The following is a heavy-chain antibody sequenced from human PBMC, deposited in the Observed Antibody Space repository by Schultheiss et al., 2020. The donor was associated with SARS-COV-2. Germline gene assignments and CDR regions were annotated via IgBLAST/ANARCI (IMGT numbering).Heavy chain of an antibody. V-gene: IGHV1-2*02. CDR2: INPNSGGT. J-gene: IGHJ4*02. D-gene: IGHD3-22*01. CDR1: GYTFTGYY. Sequence: GESLKISCKASGYTFTGYYMHWVRQAPGQGLEWMGWINPNSGGTNYAQKFQGRVTMTRDTSISTAYMELSRLRSDDTAVYYCARGQQFDSSGYFLNWGQGTLVTVSS. CDR3: ARGQQFDSSGYFLN.